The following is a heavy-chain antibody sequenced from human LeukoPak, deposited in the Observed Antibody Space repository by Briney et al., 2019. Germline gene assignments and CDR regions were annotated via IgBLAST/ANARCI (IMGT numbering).Heavy chain of an antibody. V-gene: IGHV3-21*01. CDR2: ISRSSSNT. J-gene: IGHJ4*02. CDR3: ARVLEAAAFDF. CDR1: GFTVSSNY. D-gene: IGHD6-13*01. Sequence: GGSLRLSCVVSGFTVSSNYMSWVRQAPGKGLEWVSSISRSSSNTYYADSLKGRFTISRDNAKNSLYLQMNSLRAEDTAVYYCARVLEAAAFDFWGQGTLVTVSS.